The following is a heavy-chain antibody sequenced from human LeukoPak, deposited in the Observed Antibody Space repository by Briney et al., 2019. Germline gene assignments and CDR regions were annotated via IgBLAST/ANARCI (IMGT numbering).Heavy chain of an antibody. CDR3: ARRRGEFDY. CDR2: IYPGNSHI. Sequence: GESLKISCKGSGYSFSSYWIGWVRQMPGKGLEWVGIIYPGNSHIRYSPSFQGQVTISADKSISTAYLQWSSLKASDTAMYYCARRRGEFDYWGQGTLVTVSS. J-gene: IGHJ4*02. V-gene: IGHV5-51*01. D-gene: IGHD3-10*01. CDR1: GYSFSSYW.